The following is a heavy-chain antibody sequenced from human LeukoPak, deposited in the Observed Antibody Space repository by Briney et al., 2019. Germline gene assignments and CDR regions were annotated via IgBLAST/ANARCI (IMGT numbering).Heavy chain of an antibody. Sequence: PGGSLRLSCAASGFTVSSNYMSWVRQAPGKGLEWVSLIYSGDSTYYADSVKGRFTISRDNSKNTLYLQMNSLRAEDTAVYYCATDHYSYGYFDYWGQGTLVTVSS. CDR1: GFTVSSNY. J-gene: IGHJ4*02. V-gene: IGHV3-53*01. CDR3: ATDHYSYGYFDY. CDR2: IYSGDST. D-gene: IGHD5-18*01.